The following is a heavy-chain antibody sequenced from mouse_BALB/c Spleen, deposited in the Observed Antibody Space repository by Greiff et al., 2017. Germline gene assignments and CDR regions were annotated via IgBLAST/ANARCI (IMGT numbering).Heavy chain of an antibody. J-gene: IGHJ2*01. CDR3: AREAYYRYDVDY. V-gene: IGHV3-2*02. CDR1: GYSITSDYA. D-gene: IGHD2-14*01. Sequence: EVQLVESGPGLVKPSQSLSLTFTVTGYSITSDYAWNWIRQFPGNKLEWMGYISYSGSTSYNPSLKSRISITRDTSKNQFFLQLNSVTTEDTATYYCAREAYYRYDVDYWGQGTTLTVSS. CDR2: ISYSGST.